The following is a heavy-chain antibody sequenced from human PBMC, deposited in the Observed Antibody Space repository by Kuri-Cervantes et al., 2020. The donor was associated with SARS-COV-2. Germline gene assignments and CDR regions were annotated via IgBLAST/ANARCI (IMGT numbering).Heavy chain of an antibody. CDR2: INPNSGGT. CDR1: GYTFTDYY. Sequence: ASVKVSCKASGYTFTDYYMHWVRQAPGQGLEWMGWINPNSGGTNYAQKFQGWVAMTRDTSLSTACMELSRLRSDDTAVYYCARGGGVRGLMVLFQWRGAGPLDFWGQGTLVTVSS. J-gene: IGHJ4*02. CDR3: ARGGGVRGLMVLFQWRGAGPLDF. V-gene: IGHV1-2*04. D-gene: IGHD3-10*01.